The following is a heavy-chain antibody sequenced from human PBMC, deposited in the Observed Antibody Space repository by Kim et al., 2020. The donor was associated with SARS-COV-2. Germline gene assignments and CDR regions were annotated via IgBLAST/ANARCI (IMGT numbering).Heavy chain of an antibody. J-gene: IGHJ4*02. CDR1: GGSISSSSYY. V-gene: IGHV4-39*01. Sequence: SETLSLTCTVSGGSISSSSYYWGWIRQPPGKGLEWIGSIYYSGSTYYNPSLKSRVTISVDTSKNQFSLKLSSVTAADTAVYYCASVLGYCSGGSCYKLPFDYWGQGTLVTVSS. CDR2: IYYSGST. D-gene: IGHD2-15*01. CDR3: ASVLGYCSGGSCYKLPFDY.